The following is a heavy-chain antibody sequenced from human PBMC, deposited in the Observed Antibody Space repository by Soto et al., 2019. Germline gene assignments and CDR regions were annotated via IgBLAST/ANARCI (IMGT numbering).Heavy chain of an antibody. J-gene: IGHJ4*02. D-gene: IGHD6-19*01. V-gene: IGHV4-59*01. CDR1: GGSLNNYY. Sequence: LSLTCTVSGGSLNNYYWSWIRQPPGKGLEWIGYIYYSGSTNYNPSLKSRVTISVDTSKNHFSLKLSSVTAADTAVYYCARRYGSVFDYWGQGTLVTVS. CDR3: ARRYGSVFDY. CDR2: IYYSGST.